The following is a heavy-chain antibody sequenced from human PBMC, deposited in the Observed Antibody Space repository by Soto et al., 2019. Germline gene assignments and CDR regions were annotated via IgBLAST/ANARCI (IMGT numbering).Heavy chain of an antibody. CDR2: IYSGGST. D-gene: IGHD3-16*02. J-gene: IGHJ4*02. V-gene: IGHV3-53*04. CDR1: GFTVSSNY. Sequence: PGGSLRLSCASSGFTVSSNYMSLVRQAPGKGLEWVSVIYSGGSTYYADSVKGRFTISRHNSKNTLYLQMNSLRAEDTAVYYCARAGRSTFGGVIPAQWGQGTLVTVSS. CDR3: ARAGRSTFGGVIPAQ.